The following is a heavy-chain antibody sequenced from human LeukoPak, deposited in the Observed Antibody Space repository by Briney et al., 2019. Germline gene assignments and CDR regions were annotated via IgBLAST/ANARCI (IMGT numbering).Heavy chain of an antibody. CDR3: ARDHFYGDYVYDY. CDR2: IYSGGST. J-gene: IGHJ4*02. CDR1: GFTVSSNY. Sequence: GGSLRLSCAASGFTVSSNYMSWVRQAPGKGLEWVSVIYSGGSTYYADSVKGRFTVSRDNSKNTLYLQMNSLRAEDTAVYYCARDHFYGDYVYDYWGQGTLVTVSS. V-gene: IGHV3-53*01. D-gene: IGHD4-17*01.